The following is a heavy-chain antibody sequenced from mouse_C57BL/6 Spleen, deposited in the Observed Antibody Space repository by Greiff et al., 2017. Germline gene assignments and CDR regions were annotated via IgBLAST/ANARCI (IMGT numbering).Heavy chain of an antibody. V-gene: IGHV5-16*01. J-gene: IGHJ3*01. CDR3: ARGLGSWFAY. CDR1: GFTFSDYY. CDR2: INYDGSST. Sequence: EVKLMESEGGLVQPGSSMKLSCTASGFTFSDYYMAWVRQVPEKGLEWVANINYDGSSTYYLDSLKSRFIISRDNAKNILYLQMSSLKSEDTATYYCARGLGSWFAYWGQGTLVTVSA. D-gene: IGHD4-1*01.